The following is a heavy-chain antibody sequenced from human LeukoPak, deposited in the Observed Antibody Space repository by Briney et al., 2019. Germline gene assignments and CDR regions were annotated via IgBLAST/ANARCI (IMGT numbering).Heavy chain of an antibody. J-gene: IGHJ6*03. Sequence: SQTLSLTCTVSGGSISSGGYYWSWIRQPPGKGLEWIGYIYHSGSTYYNPSLMSRVTISVDRSKNQFSLKLSSVTAADTAVFYCARWSSGYLQDWYYYYMDVWGKGTTVTVPS. CDR3: ARWSSGYLQDWYYYYMDV. D-gene: IGHD3-22*01. V-gene: IGHV4-30-2*01. CDR1: GGSISSGGYY. CDR2: IYHSGST.